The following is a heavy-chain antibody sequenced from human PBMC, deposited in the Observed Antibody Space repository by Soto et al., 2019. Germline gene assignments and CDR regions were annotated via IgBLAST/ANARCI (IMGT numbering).Heavy chain of an antibody. V-gene: IGHV3-21*01. J-gene: IGHJ6*03. Sequence: EVQLVESGGGLVKPGGSLRLSCAASGFTFSSYSMNWVRQAPGKGLEWVSSISSSSSYIYYADSVKGRFTISRDNAKNSLYLQMNSLIAEDTAVYYCARPWGSGYVVGPQDYYYYMDVWGKGTTVTVSS. CDR1: GFTFSSYS. CDR3: ARPWGSGYVVGPQDYYYYMDV. D-gene: IGHD5-12*01. CDR2: ISSSSSYI.